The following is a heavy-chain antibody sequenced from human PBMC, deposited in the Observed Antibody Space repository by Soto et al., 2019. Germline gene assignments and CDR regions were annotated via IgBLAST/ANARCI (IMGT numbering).Heavy chain of an antibody. J-gene: IGHJ4*02. Sequence: QVQLVQSGAEVKKPGASVKVSCKASGYTFTSYDINWVRQATGQGLEWMGWMNPNSGNTGYAQKFQGRGTMTRNTSISTAYMELSSLRSEETAVDYCARGVLSSGWYKFDSWGQGTLVTVSS. CDR3: ARGVLSSGWYKFDS. D-gene: IGHD6-19*01. CDR2: MNPNSGNT. CDR1: GYTFTSYD. V-gene: IGHV1-8*01.